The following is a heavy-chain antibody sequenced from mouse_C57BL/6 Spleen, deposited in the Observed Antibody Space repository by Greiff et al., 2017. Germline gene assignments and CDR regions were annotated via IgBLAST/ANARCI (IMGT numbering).Heavy chain of an antibody. Sequence: VQLKQSGAELVRPGSSVKMSCKTSGYTFPSYGLNWVKQRPGQGLEWIGYIYIGNGYTEYNEKFKGKATLTLDTSSSTASMQLSSLTSEDSAIYVGARTYDDGNWYFDVWGTGTTGTVSS. CDR2: IYIGNGYT. J-gene: IGHJ1*03. V-gene: IGHV1-58*01. D-gene: IGHD1-1*01. CDR1: GYTFPSYG. CDR3: ARTYDDGNWYFDV.